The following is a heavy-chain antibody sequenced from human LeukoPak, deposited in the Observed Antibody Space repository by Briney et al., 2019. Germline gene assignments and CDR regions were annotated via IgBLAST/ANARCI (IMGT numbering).Heavy chain of an antibody. CDR3: AKDSGSYPFDY. J-gene: IGHJ4*02. V-gene: IGHV3-30*18. CDR1: GFTFSSYG. D-gene: IGHD1-26*01. CDR2: ISYDGSNK. Sequence: GGSLRLSCAASGFTFSSYGMHWVRQAPGKGLEWVAVISYDGSNKYYADSVKGRFTISRDNSKNTLYLQMNSLRAEDTAVYYCAKDSGSYPFDYWGQGTLVTVSS.